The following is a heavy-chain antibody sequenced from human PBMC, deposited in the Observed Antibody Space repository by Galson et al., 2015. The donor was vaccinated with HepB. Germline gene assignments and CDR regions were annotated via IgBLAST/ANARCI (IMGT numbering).Heavy chain of an antibody. V-gene: IGHV4-4*01. CDR3: ARVRGGCSGNSCYFDP. D-gene: IGHD2-2*01. J-gene: IGHJ5*02. CDR1: GDSISSANW. CDR2: VYHRGST. Sequence: ETLSLTCAVSGDSISSANWWNWVRQSPGKGLEWIGEVYHRGSTNYNPSLRSRVTISVDKSKNLFSLELRSVTAADTAVYFCARVRGGCSGNSCYFDPWGQGTLVTVSS.